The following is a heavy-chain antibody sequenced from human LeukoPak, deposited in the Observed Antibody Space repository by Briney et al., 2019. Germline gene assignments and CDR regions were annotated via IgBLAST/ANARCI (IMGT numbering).Heavy chain of an antibody. J-gene: IGHJ4*02. CDR2: INHSGST. CDR1: DGSFSDYY. D-gene: IGHD1-26*01. V-gene: IGHV4-34*01. Sequence: SETLSLTCAVYDGSFSDYYWSWIRQPPGKGLEWIGEINHSGSTNYNSSLKSRVTISVDTSKNQFSLKVSSVTAADTAVYYCARGRKLRVGTTLGEFDYWGQGTLVTVSS. CDR3: ARGRKLRVGTTLGEFDY.